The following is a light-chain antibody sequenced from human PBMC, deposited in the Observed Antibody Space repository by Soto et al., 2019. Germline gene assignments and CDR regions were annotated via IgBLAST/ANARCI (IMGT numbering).Light chain of an antibody. CDR1: QSVSRN. J-gene: IGKJ5*01. Sequence: VLTQSPATLSLSPGERATLSCRASQSVSRNLAWYQQKPGQPPRLLKYDAATRATGTPDRFSGSGSGTEFTLTISSLQSEDFAVYYCQQYNNWPAITFGQGTRLEI. CDR2: DAA. V-gene: IGKV3-15*01. CDR3: QQYNNWPAIT.